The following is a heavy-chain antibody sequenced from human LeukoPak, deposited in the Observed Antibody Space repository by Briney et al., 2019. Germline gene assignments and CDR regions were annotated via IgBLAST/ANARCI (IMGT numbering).Heavy chain of an antibody. CDR1: GFTFSSYS. J-gene: IGHJ4*02. Sequence: GGSLRLSCAASGFTFSSYSMNWVRQAPGKGLEWVSSISSSSSYIYYADSVKGRFTISRDNAKNSLYLQMNSLRAEDTAVYYCARDLPTYTDYYDSSGYYLDYWGQGTLVTVSS. V-gene: IGHV3-21*01. D-gene: IGHD3-22*01. CDR3: ARDLPTYTDYYDSSGYYLDY. CDR2: ISSSSSYI.